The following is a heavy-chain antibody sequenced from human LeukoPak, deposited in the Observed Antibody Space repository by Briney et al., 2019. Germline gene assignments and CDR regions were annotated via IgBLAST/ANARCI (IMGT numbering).Heavy chain of an antibody. D-gene: IGHD3-22*01. J-gene: IGHJ4*02. CDR3: ARDSSSGYYYPSGY. Sequence: SVKVSCKASGGTFSSYAISWVRQAPGQGLEWMGRIIPIFGTANYAQKFQGRVTITTDESTRTAYMELSSLRSEDTAVYYCARDSSSGYYYPSGYWGQGTLVTVSS. CDR1: GGTFSSYA. V-gene: IGHV1-69*05. CDR2: IIPIFGTA.